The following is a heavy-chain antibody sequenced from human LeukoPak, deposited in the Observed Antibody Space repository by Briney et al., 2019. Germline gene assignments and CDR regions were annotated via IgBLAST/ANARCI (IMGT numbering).Heavy chain of an antibody. CDR3: AKNRGNYYYFDY. Sequence: GGSLRLSCAASGFTFSNYWLTWVRQAPGKGLEWVSAISGSGDSTYYADSVKGRFTISRDNSKNTLYLQMNSLRAEDTAVYYCAKNRGNYYYFDYWGQGTLVTVSS. CDR2: ISGSGDST. J-gene: IGHJ4*02. CDR1: GFTFSNYW. D-gene: IGHD4-11*01. V-gene: IGHV3-23*01.